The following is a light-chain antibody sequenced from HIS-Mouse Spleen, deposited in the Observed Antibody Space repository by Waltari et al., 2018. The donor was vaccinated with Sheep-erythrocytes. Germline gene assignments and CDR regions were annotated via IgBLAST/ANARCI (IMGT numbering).Light chain of an antibody. V-gene: IGLV3-25*03. CDR3: QSADSSGTYV. CDR1: ALPKQY. CDR2: KDS. Sequence: SYELTQPTSVSVSPGQTARITCSGDALPKQYAYWYQQKPGQAPALVIYKDSERPSGIPERFSGASSVTTVTLTISGVQAEDEADYYCQSADSSGTYVFGTGTKVTVL. J-gene: IGLJ1*01.